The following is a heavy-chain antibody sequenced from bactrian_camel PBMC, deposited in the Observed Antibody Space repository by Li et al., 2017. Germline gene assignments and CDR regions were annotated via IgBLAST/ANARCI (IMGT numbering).Heavy chain of an antibody. CDR3: AADSNIFSYDGVCPTEIGY. CDR2: ISPDGKE. D-gene: IGHD2*01. J-gene: IGHJ6*01. CDR1: RGFDDANA. V-gene: IGHV3S53*01. Sequence: VQLVESGGGSVQIGGSLTLACAASRGFDDANAEWGWFRQAPGAQCEMVASISPDGKEYYSDSVKGRFAISRDNGENAVRLRMSALSPRDTAVYFCAADSNIFSYDGVCPTEIGYWGQGTQVTVS.